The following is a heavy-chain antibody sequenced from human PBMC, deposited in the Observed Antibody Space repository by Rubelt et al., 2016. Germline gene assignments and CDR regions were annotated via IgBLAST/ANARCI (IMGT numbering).Heavy chain of an antibody. CDR1: GGSISSSGYY. J-gene: IGHJ4*02. Sequence: QLQLQESGPGLVKPSETLSLTCTVSGGSISSSGYYWAWIRQSPGKGLEGVARVSHSGRATYNPSLKSRVALSVVTSKGQLSLNLTSVTAADTALSVCASWSIHDGNDFVHSCGQGPLVAGSS. CDR3: ASWSIHDGNDFVHS. D-gene: IGHD4-23*01. CDR2: VSHSGRA. V-gene: IGHV4-39*01.